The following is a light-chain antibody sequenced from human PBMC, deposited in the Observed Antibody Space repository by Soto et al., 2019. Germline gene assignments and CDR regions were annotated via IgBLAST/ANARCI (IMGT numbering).Light chain of an antibody. CDR2: HAS. CDR3: QQYGSSLQT. Sequence: EIVLTQSPGTLSLSPGEVVTLSFRASQSVSRSFLAWYQQKHGQPPRLLIYHASSRATGIPDRFSGSGSGTDFTLPISILEPEDLAVYYCQQYGSSLQTFGQGTKLEI. V-gene: IGKV3-20*01. J-gene: IGKJ2*01. CDR1: QSVSRSF.